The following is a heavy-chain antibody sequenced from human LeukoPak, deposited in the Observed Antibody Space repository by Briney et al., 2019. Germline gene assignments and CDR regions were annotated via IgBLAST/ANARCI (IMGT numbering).Heavy chain of an antibody. V-gene: IGHV7-4-1*02. CDR3: ARKTGTFDF. D-gene: IGHD3-9*01. CDR1: GYIFTDYA. CDR2: INTNAGNP. J-gene: IGHJ4*02. Sequence: ASVKVSCKTSGYIFTDYAMNWVRQAPGQGLEWMGWINTNAGNPTYAQAFTGRFVFSLDTSVSTAYLQISSLKAEDTAVYYYARKTGTFDFWGQGTLVTVSS.